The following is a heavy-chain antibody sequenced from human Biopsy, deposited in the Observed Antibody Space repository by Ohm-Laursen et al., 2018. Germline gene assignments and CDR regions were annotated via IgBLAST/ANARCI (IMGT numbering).Heavy chain of an antibody. CDR3: ARNTGWYGDLYYFDY. V-gene: IGHV1-46*01. CDR1: GYTFTAYG. J-gene: IGHJ4*02. CDR2: INPSGSTT. D-gene: IGHD6-19*01. Sequence: ASVKVSCKTSGYTFTAYGISWVRQAPGQGLERMGMINPSGSTTSYPQIFQGRVTMTRDTSKSTVYMELSSLRSADTAVYFCARNTGWYGDLYYFDYWGQGTLVTVSS.